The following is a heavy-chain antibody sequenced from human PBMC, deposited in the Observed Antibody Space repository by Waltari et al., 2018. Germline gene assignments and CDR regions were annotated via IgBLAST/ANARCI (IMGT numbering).Heavy chain of an antibody. V-gene: IGHV3-9*01. Sequence: EVQLVESGGGLVQPGRSLRLSCAASGFTFDDYAMHWVRQAPGKGLEWVSGISWNSGSIGYADSVKGRFTISRDNAKNSLYLQMNSLRAEDTALYYCAKDTRVGIFDYWGQGTLVTVSS. CDR2: ISWNSGSI. J-gene: IGHJ4*02. CDR1: GFTFDDYA. CDR3: AKDTRVGIFDY. D-gene: IGHD2-15*01.